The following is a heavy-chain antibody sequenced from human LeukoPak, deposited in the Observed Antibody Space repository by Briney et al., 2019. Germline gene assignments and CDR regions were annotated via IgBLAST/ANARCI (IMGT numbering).Heavy chain of an antibody. D-gene: IGHD2-2*01. CDR2: ISAYNGNT. Sequence: PKASVKVSCKASGYIFTSYGISWVRQAPGQGLEWMGWISAYNGNTNYAQKLQGRVTMTTDTSTSTAYMELRSLRSDDTAVYYCARLYCSSTSCYYYYGMDVWGQGTTVTVSS. CDR1: GYIFTSYG. J-gene: IGHJ6*02. V-gene: IGHV1-18*01. CDR3: ARLYCSSTSCYYYYGMDV.